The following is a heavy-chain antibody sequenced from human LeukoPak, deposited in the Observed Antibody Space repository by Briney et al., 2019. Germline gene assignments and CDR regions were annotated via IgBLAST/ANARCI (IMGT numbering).Heavy chain of an antibody. CDR3: ARGVVVVPAANRAWFDP. V-gene: IGHV1-8*01. Sequence: GASVKVSCKASGYTFTSYDINWVRQATGRGLEWMGWMNPNSGNTGYAQKFQGGVTMTRNTSISTAYMELSSLRSEDTAVYYCARGVVVVPAANRAWFDPWGQGTLVTVSS. CDR2: MNPNSGNT. D-gene: IGHD2-2*01. CDR1: GYTFTSYD. J-gene: IGHJ5*02.